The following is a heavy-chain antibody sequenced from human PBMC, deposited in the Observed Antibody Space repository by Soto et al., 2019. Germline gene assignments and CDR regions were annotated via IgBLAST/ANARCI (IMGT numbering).Heavy chain of an antibody. Sequence: QVQLQESGPGLVKPSQTLSLTCTVSGGSISSGGYYWSWIRQHPGKGLEWIGYIYYSGSTYYNPSLKSRVTISVDTSKNQFSLKLSSVTAADTAVYYCARGVAEGAYWYFDLWGRGTLVTVSS. CDR3: ARGVAEGAYWYFDL. V-gene: IGHV4-31*03. D-gene: IGHD6-19*01. CDR2: IYYSGST. J-gene: IGHJ2*01. CDR1: GGSISSGGYY.